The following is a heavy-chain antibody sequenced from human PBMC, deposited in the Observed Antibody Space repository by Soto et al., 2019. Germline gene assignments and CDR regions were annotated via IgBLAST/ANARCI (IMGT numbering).Heavy chain of an antibody. D-gene: IGHD3-22*01. CDR3: ARDQADYYDSSGYKY. V-gene: IGHV1-18*01. CDR1: GYTFTSYG. J-gene: IGHJ4*02. CDR2: ISAYNGKA. Sequence: ASVKVSCKASGYTFTSYGISWVRQAPGQGLEWMGWISAYNGKANYAQKIQGRVTITADESTSTAYMELSSLRSEDTAVYYCARDQADYYDSSGYKYWGQGTLVTVSS.